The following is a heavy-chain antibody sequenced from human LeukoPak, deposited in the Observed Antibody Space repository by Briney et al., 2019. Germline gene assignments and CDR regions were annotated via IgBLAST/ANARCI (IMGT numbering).Heavy chain of an antibody. V-gene: IGHV3-30*04. CDR2: IFSDGSNK. J-gene: IGHJ4*02. Sequence: GGSLRLSCAASGFTFSTYAMHWVRQAPGKGLEWLGLIFSDGSNKYYADSVKGRFTISRDNSKNTLYLQINSLRAEDTAIYYCVSHCSRTTCFDYWGQGTLVTVSS. CDR1: GFTFSTYA. CDR3: VSHCSRTTCFDY. D-gene: IGHD2-2*01.